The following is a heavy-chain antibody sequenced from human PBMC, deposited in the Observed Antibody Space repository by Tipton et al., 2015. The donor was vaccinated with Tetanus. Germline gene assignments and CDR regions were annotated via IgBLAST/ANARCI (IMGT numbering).Heavy chain of an antibody. Sequence: TLSLTCAVSGDSISSNTYYWGWIRQPPGKGLEWIGGVYESGDTYYNPSLKSRITISVDTSKNHFSLKLTSVTATDSAVYYCARHSSGYFTFFHYWGPGTLVTVSS. CDR1: GDSISSNTYY. J-gene: IGHJ4*01. D-gene: IGHD3-22*01. V-gene: IGHV4-39*01. CDR2: VYESGDT. CDR3: ARHSSGYFTFFHY.